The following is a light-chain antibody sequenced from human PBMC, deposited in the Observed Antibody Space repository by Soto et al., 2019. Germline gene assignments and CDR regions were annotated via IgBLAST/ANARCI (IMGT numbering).Light chain of an antibody. CDR1: QSVSSSC. CDR3: QQYSDWPQVT. V-gene: IGKV3-20*01. CDR2: GAS. J-gene: IGKJ1*01. Sequence: EIVLKLSTGTLSLSPGESATLSCRASQSVSSSCLAWYQQKPGQAPRLLISGASSRATGIPDRFSGSGSGTEFTLTICSLESEDFAVYYCQQYSDWPQVTVGEGTKGDIK.